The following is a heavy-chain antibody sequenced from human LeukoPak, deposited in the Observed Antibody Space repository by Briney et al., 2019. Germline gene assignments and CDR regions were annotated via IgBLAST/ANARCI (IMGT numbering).Heavy chain of an antibody. CDR3: VRGGHKLDIETSRYYYGLDV. J-gene: IGHJ6*02. CDR2: IGSDGTRT. Sequence: GGSLRLSCAASGITLSDYWMYWVRQGPGKGLVHVSRIGSDGTRTVYADSVKGRFTISRDNAKNTMYLQMNSLRAEDTAVYYCVRGGHKLDIETSRYYYGLDVWGQGTTVTVSS. D-gene: IGHD2-2*03. CDR1: GITLSDYW. V-gene: IGHV3-74*03.